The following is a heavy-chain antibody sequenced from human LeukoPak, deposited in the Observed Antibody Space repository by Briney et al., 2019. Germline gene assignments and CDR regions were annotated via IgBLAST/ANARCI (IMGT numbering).Heavy chain of an antibody. CDR1: GYTFTSYG. D-gene: IGHD6-13*01. CDR3: ARVSRQQLVPGYYFDY. J-gene: IGHJ4*02. CDR2: ISAYNGNT. V-gene: IGHV1-18*01. Sequence: ASVKVSCKASGYTFTSYGISWVRQAPGQGLEWMGWISAYNGNTNYAQKLQGRVTMTTDTSTNTAYMELRSLRSDDTAVYYCARVSRQQLVPGYYFDYWGQGTLVTVSS.